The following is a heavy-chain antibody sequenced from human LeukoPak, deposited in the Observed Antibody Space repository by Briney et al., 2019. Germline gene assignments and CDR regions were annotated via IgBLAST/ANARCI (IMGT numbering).Heavy chain of an antibody. CDR3: ARSGYSYGSDY. Sequence: SETLSLTCAVYGGSFSGYYWSWIRQPPGKGLEWIGEINHSGSTNYNPSLKSRVTISVDTSKNQFSLKLSSVTAADTAVYYCARSGYSYGSDYWGQGTLVTVSS. CDR2: INHSGST. V-gene: IGHV4-34*01. CDR1: GGSFSGYY. D-gene: IGHD5-18*01. J-gene: IGHJ4*02.